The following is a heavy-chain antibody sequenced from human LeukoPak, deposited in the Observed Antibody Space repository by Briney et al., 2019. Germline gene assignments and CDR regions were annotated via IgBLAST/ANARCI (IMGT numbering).Heavy chain of an antibody. CDR2: IIPIFGTA. J-gene: IGHJ6*02. CDR3: ARLPLRSIVVGYYGMDV. V-gene: IGHV1-69*13. Sequence: SVKVSCKASGGTFSSYAISWVRQAPGQGLEWMGGIIPIFGTANYAQKFQGRVTITADESTSTAYMELSSLRSEDTAVYYCARLPLRSIVVGYYGMDVWGQGTTVTVSS. D-gene: IGHD3-22*01. CDR1: GGTFSSYA.